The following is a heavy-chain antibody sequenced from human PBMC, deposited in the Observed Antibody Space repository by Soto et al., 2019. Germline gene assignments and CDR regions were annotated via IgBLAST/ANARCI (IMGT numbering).Heavy chain of an antibody. J-gene: IGHJ4*02. CDR1: GGSISSSSYY. V-gene: IGHV4-39*01. CDR3: ATRGDIVLVPAADFGFDWLLPPDY. Sequence: QLQLQESGPGLVKPSETLSLTCTVSGGSISSSSYYWGWIRQPPGKGLEWIGSIYYSGSTYYNPSLKSRVTISVDTSKNQFSLKLSSVTAADTAVYYCATRGDIVLVPAADFGFDWLLPPDYWGQGTLVTVSS. D-gene: IGHD2-2*01. CDR2: IYYSGST.